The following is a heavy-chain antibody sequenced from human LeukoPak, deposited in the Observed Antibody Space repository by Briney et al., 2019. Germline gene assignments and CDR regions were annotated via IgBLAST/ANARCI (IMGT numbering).Heavy chain of an antibody. CDR1: GFTFDDYA. D-gene: IGHD3-22*01. CDR2: ISWNSGSI. Sequence: PGGSLRLSCAASGFTFDDYAMHWVRQAPGKGLEWVSSISWNSGSIGYADSVKGRFTISRDNAKNSLYLQMNSLRAEDTALYYCAKGYYYDSSGYPFDYWGQGTLVTVSS. CDR3: AKGYYYDSSGYPFDY. J-gene: IGHJ4*02. V-gene: IGHV3-9*01.